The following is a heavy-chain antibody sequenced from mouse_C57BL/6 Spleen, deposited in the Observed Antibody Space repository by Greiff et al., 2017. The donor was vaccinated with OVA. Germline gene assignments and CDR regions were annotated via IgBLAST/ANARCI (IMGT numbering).Heavy chain of an antibody. V-gene: IGHV1-85*01. CDR1: GYTFTSYD. Sequence: QVQLQQSGPELVKPGASVKLSCKASGYTFTSYDINWVKQRPGQGLEWIGWIYPRDGSTKYNEKFKGKATLTVDTSSSTAYMELHSLTSEDSAVYFCARNLYYGSSYGDWFAYWGQGTLVTVSA. D-gene: IGHD1-1*01. CDR3: ARNLYYGSSYGDWFAY. J-gene: IGHJ3*01. CDR2: IYPRDGST.